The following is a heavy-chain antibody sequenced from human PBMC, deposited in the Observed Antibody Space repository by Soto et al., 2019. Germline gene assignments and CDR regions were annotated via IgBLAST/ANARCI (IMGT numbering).Heavy chain of an antibody. V-gene: IGHV3-30*04. Sequence: QVQLVESGGGVVQPGRSLRLSCAASGFTFSSYAMHWVRQAPGKGLEWVAVISYDGSNKYYADSVKGRFTISRDNSKNTLYLQMNSLRAEDTAVYYCARDPESYYFDSWGQGTLVTVSS. CDR3: ARDPESYYFDS. J-gene: IGHJ4*02. CDR2: ISYDGSNK. CDR1: GFTFSSYA.